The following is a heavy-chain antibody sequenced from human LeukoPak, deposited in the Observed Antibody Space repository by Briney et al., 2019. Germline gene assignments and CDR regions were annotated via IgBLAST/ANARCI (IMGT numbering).Heavy chain of an antibody. Sequence: GGSLRLSCAASGFPFSSYSMNWVRQAPGKGLEWVSSISSSSSYIYYADSVKGRFTISRDNAKNSLYLQMNSLRAEDTAVYYCARDLVTIPAARFWFDPWGQGTLVTVSS. D-gene: IGHD2-2*01. CDR1: GFPFSSYS. V-gene: IGHV3-21*01. CDR2: ISSSSSYI. CDR3: ARDLVTIPAARFWFDP. J-gene: IGHJ5*02.